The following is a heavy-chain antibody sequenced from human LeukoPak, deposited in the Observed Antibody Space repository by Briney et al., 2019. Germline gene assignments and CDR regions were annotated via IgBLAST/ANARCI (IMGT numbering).Heavy chain of an antibody. CDR3: VNLGYSD. CDR2: INQDGSQK. V-gene: IGHV3-7*01. Sequence: QPGGFLRLSCAASGFTFSIYWMSWVRQAPGKGLEWVANINQDGSQKYYVDSVKGRFTISRDNAKNSFFLQMSSLRAEDTSVYYCVNLGYSDGGQGTLVTVSS. J-gene: IGHJ4*02. D-gene: IGHD5-12*01. CDR1: GFTFSIYW.